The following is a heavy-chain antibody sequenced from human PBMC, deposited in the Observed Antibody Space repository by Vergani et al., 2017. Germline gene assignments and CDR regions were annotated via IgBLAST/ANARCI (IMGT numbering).Heavy chain of an antibody. D-gene: IGHD3-10*01. CDR2: ISGSGATA. CDR1: AFTFTSYA. CDR3: AKGGVGADTSYYYMDV. Sequence: EVRLLESGGGLVQPGGSLRPPCVASAFTFTSYAINWVCKAPGKGLEWVSGISGSGATAYYAESMKGRFAMSRDNSKNTVYVQMNNLKPEDTAVYYCAKGGVGADTSYYYMDVWGKGTTVTVSS. J-gene: IGHJ6*03. V-gene: IGHV3-23*01.